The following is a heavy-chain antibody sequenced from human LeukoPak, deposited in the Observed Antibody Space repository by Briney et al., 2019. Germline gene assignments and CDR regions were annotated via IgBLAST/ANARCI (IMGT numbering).Heavy chain of an antibody. CDR3: ARDGSADFDY. CDR2: IYYSGST. Sequence: PSETLSLTCTVSGGSISSSSYYWGWIRQPPGKGLEWIGSIYYSGSTYYNPSLKSRVTISVDTSKNQFSLKLSSVTAADTAVYYCARDGSADFDYWGQGTLVTVSS. CDR1: GGSISSSSYY. J-gene: IGHJ4*02. V-gene: IGHV4-39*07.